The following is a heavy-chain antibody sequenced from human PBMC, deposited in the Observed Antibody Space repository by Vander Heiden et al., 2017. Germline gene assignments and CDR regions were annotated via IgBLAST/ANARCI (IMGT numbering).Heavy chain of an antibody. CDR3: ARDDY. Sequence: QVQLVESGGGVVQPGTSLRLSCAASGFTFSSYAMHWVRQAPGKGLEWVAVISYDGSNKYYADSVKGRFTISRDNSKNTLYLQMNSLRAEDTAVYYCARDDYWGQGTLVTVSS. V-gene: IGHV3-30-3*01. CDR2: ISYDGSNK. CDR1: GFTFSSYA. J-gene: IGHJ4*02.